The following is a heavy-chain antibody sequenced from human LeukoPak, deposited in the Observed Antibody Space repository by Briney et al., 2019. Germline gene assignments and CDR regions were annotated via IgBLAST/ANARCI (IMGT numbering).Heavy chain of an antibody. CDR1: GFTFSRYG. Sequence: PGRSLRLSCAASGFTFSRYGMHWVRQAPGRGPEWVSVIHSDGSTYYADSVKGRFTISRDNSKNTMYLQMNSLRAEDTAVYYCARDIKWGQGTLVTVSS. CDR3: ARDIK. V-gene: IGHV3-NL1*01. D-gene: IGHD3-16*01. J-gene: IGHJ4*02. CDR2: IHSDGST.